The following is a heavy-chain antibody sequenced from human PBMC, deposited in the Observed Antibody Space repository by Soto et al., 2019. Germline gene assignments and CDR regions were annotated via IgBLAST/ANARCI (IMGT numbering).Heavy chain of an antibody. CDR1: GFTFSSHW. CDR3: ASEDNRGWKSLGY. J-gene: IGHJ4*02. Sequence: GGSLRLSCAASGFTFSSHWMHWVRQAQGKGLVWVSRISRDRSDTTYADSVTGRFTVSRDNAKNTLFLQMNSRRADDTAVYFCASEDNRGWKSLGYWGQGTQVTVSS. CDR2: ISRDRSDT. V-gene: IGHV3-74*01. D-gene: IGHD1-1*01.